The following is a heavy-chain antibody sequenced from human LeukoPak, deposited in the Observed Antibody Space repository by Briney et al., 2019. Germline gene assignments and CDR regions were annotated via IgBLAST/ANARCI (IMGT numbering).Heavy chain of an antibody. D-gene: IGHD5-24*01. CDR2: IWYDGSTK. J-gene: IGHJ4*02. CDR3: AKSIRYNKYSFDY. Sequence: PGGSLRLSCAASGFTFSSYEMNWVRQAPGKGLEWVAVIWYDGSTKYYADSVKGRFTISRDNSKNTVFLQMNSLRAEDTAVYYCAKSIRYNKYSFDYWGQGTLATVSS. V-gene: IGHV3-33*06. CDR1: GFTFSSYE.